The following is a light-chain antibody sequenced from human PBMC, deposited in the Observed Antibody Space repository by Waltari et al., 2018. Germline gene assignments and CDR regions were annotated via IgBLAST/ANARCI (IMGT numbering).Light chain of an antibody. CDR3: QQYNNWPPLYT. CDR1: QSVSRN. V-gene: IGKV3-15*01. Sequence: VMTQSPATLSVSPGERATLSCRASQSVSRNLAWYQQKPGQAPRLLIYGASTRATGIPARFSGSGSGTEFTLTISSLQSEDFAVYYCQQYNNWPPLYTFGQGTKLEI. J-gene: IGKJ2*01. CDR2: GAS.